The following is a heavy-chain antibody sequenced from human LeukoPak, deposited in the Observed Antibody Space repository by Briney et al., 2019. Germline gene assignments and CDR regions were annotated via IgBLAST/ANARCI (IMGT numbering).Heavy chain of an antibody. CDR1: GYSISSGYY. D-gene: IGHD1-26*01. V-gene: IGHV4-38-2*02. Sequence: SSETLSLTCTVSGYSISSGYYWGWIRQPPGKGLEWIGSIYHSGSTNYNPSLKSRVIISVDTSKNQFFQQLRSVTAADTAVYYCARSSGSSYDRAFDIWGQGTMVTVSS. J-gene: IGHJ3*02. CDR2: IYHSGST. CDR3: ARSSGSSYDRAFDI.